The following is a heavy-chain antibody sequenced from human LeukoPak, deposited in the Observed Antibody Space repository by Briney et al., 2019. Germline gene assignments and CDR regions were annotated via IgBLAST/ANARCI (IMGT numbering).Heavy chain of an antibody. CDR1: GFTFSSYD. CDR2: IDTAGDT. J-gene: IGHJ4*02. V-gene: IGHV3-13*01. CDR3: ARIQQWPNESFDY. Sequence: GGSLRLSCAASGFTFSSYDMHWVRHAPGKGLEWVSAIDTAGDTYYPGSVKGRFTISRANAKNSLYLQMNSLRAGDTAVYYCARIQQWPNESFDYWGQGTLVTVSS. D-gene: IGHD6-19*01.